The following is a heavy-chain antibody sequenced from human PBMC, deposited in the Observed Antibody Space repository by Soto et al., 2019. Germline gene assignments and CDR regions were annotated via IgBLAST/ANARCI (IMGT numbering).Heavy chain of an antibody. V-gene: IGHV1-2*04. CDR2: INPNSGGT. D-gene: IGHD4-17*01. Sequence: QVQLVQAGAEVKKPGASVKVSCKASGYTFTGYYMHWVRQAPGQGLEWMGWINPNSGGTNYAQKFQGWVTMTRDTSISTAYVELSRLMSDDTAVYYCARGGDAYGDPGGGWFDPWGQGTLVTVSS. CDR3: ARGGDAYGDPGGGWFDP. CDR1: GYTFTGYY. J-gene: IGHJ5*02.